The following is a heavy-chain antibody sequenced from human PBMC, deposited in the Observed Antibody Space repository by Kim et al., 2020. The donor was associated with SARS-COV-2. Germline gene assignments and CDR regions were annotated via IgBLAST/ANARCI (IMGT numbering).Heavy chain of an antibody. J-gene: IGHJ4*02. D-gene: IGHD2-2*01. CDR2: INTGSGNT. CDR3: ARDHRSCSSTTCYGEAIDY. CDR1: GYTFTNYA. V-gene: IGHV1-3*04. Sequence: ASVKVSCKASGYTFTNYAIHWMRQAPGQRLEWMGWINTGSGNTIYSQMFQDRVTITRDTSASTAYMELSNLSSEDTAVYYCARDHRSCSSTTCYGEAIDYWGQGTLVTVSS.